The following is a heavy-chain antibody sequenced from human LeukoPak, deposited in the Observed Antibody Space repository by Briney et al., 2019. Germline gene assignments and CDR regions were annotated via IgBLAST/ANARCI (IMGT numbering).Heavy chain of an antibody. V-gene: IGHV6-1*01. CDR3: ARVSSSWSPSLSVTHYFDS. CDR2: TYYRSKWYN. J-gene: IGHJ4*02. Sequence: SQTLSLTCAISGDSVSSNSAAWNWIRRSPSRGLEWLGRTYYRSKWYNDFAVSVKSRIAINPDTSKNQFSLQLTSVTPEDTAVYYCARVSSSWSPSLSVTHYFDSWGQGALVTVSS. D-gene: IGHD6-6*01. CDR1: GDSVSSNSAA.